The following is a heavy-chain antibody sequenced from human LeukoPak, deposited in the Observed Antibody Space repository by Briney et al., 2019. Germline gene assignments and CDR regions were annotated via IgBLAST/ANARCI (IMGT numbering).Heavy chain of an antibody. Sequence: GGSLRLSCAASGFTFSSYNMNWVRQAPGKGLEWVSYISTSSNTIYYADSVKGRFTISRDNAKNSLYLQMNSLRAEDTAVYYCARALVYWGQGTLVTVSS. CDR2: ISTSSNTI. V-gene: IGHV3-48*04. CDR3: ARALVY. J-gene: IGHJ4*02. CDR1: GFTFSSYN. D-gene: IGHD6-13*01.